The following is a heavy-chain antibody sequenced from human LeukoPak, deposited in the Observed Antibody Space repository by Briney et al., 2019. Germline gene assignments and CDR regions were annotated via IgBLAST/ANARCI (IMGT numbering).Heavy chain of an antibody. D-gene: IGHD3-16*01. CDR2: IYYSGST. CDR3: AKHGAFGGVIIGYFDY. J-gene: IGHJ4*02. Sequence: PSETLSLTCTVSGGSISSSSYYWGWIRQPPGKGPEWIGSIYYSGSTYYNPSLKSRVTISVDTSKNQFSLKLSSVTAADTAVYYCAKHGAFGGVIIGYFDYWGQGTLVTVSS. CDR1: GGSISSSSYY. V-gene: IGHV4-39*07.